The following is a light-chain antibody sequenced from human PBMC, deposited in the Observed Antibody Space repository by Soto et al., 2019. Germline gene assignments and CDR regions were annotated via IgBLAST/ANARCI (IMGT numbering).Light chain of an antibody. Sequence: QAASVSGSPGQSITISCTGTSSDVGAYNSVSWYQQYPGKAPKLMMYEVSNRPSGVSDRFSGSKSGNTASLTISGLQTGDEADYYCSSYRSSSTYVFGTGTKLTVL. CDR3: SSYRSSSTYV. CDR1: SSDVGAYNS. V-gene: IGLV2-14*01. CDR2: EVS. J-gene: IGLJ1*01.